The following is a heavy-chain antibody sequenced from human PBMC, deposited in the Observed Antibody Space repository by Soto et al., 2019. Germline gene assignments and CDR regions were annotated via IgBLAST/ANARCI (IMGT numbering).Heavy chain of an antibody. CDR2: ISGSGGST. D-gene: IGHD3-22*01. Sequence: EVQLLESGGGLVQPGGSLRLSCAASGFTFSSYAMSWVRQAPGKGLEWVSAISGSGGSTYYADSVKGRFTISRDNSKNTLYLQMNSLRAEDTAVYYCAKTESYDYDSSGYFDYWGQGTLVTVSS. V-gene: IGHV3-23*01. CDR1: GFTFSSYA. J-gene: IGHJ4*02. CDR3: AKTESYDYDSSGYFDY.